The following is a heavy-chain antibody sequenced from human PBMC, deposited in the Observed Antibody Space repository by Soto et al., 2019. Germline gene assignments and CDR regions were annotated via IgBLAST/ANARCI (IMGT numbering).Heavy chain of an antibody. CDR2: IWNDGSNK. V-gene: IGHV3-33*01. Sequence: QVQLVESGGGVVQPGRSLRLSCAASGFTFSSYGMHWVRQAPGKGLEWVAVIWNDGSNKYYADSVKGRFTISRDNSKNTLYLQMTSLRAEDTAVYYCARDHYYGSGSFDYWGQGTLVTVSS. CDR1: GFTFSSYG. J-gene: IGHJ4*02. CDR3: ARDHYYGSGSFDY. D-gene: IGHD3-10*01.